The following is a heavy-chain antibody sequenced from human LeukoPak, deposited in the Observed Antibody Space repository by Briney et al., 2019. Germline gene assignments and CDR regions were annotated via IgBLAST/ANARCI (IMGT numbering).Heavy chain of an antibody. J-gene: IGHJ5*02. CDR3: ARGQDRLPVTGDNWFDP. V-gene: IGHV4-34*01. D-gene: IGHD6-19*01. CDR1: GGSFSGYY. CDR2: INHSGST. Sequence: SETLSLTCAVYGGSFSGYYWSWIRQSPGKGPEWIGEINHSGSTNCNPSLKSRVTISVDTSKNQFSLKLSSVTAADTAVYYCARGQDRLPVTGDNWFDPWGQGTLVTVS.